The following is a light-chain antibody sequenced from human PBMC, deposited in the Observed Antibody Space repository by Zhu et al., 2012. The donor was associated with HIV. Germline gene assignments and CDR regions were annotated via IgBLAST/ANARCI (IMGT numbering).Light chain of an antibody. CDR1: QTMSNY. J-gene: IGKJ1*01. CDR2: DAS. V-gene: IGKV3-11*01. CDR3: QQRYNWPRT. Sequence: EIVLTQSPATLSLSPGERATLSCRASQTMSNYLAWYQQKPGQAPRLLIYDASNRATGIPARFSGSGSGTDFTLTISSLQPEDFAVYYCQQRYNWPRTFGQGTKVEI.